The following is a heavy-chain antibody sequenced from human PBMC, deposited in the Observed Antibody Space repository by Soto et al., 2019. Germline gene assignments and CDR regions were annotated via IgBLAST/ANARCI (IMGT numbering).Heavy chain of an antibody. J-gene: IGHJ4*02. CDR1: GFACSGYA. CDR2: FRTSGDGGTT. V-gene: IGHV3-23*01. CDR3: AKKVNSGPGSQYFDY. D-gene: IGHD3-10*01. Sequence: LGGSLRLSRAAPGFACSGYATRWVRLATGQGLEWVSGFRTSGDGGTTYYADSVKGRFTISRDNSKNMLFLQMNSLRAEDTAIYYCAKKVNSGPGSQYFDYWGQGTLVTVSS.